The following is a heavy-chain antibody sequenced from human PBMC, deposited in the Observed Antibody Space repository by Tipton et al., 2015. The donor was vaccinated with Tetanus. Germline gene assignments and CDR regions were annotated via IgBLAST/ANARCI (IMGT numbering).Heavy chain of an antibody. V-gene: IGHV6-1*01. CDR3: AGYSSGWYIDY. CDR1: GDRLSSDIAA. J-gene: IGHJ4*02. CDR2: TYYRSKWYS. D-gene: IGHD6-19*01. Sequence: GLVKPSQTLSVTCVISGDRLSSDIAAWYWIRQSPSRGLEWLGRTYYRSKWYSDYAVSVRSRITISPDTSKNQFSLQLNSVTPEDTAVYYCAGYSSGWYIDYWGQGTLVTVSS.